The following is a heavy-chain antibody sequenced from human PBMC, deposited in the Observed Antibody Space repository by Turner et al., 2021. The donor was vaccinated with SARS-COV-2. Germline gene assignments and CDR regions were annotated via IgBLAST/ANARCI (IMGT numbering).Heavy chain of an antibody. CDR1: GFTFCSYG. CDR2: ISYDGSNK. Sequence: QVQLVESGGGVVQPGRSLRLSCAASGFTFCSYGMHWVRQAPGKGLEWVSVISYDGSNKYYADSVKGRFTISRDNSKNTLYLQMNSLRAEDTAVYYCAKGEGDYISHWGQGTLVTVSS. J-gene: IGHJ4*02. V-gene: IGHV3-30*18. CDR3: AKGEGDYISH. D-gene: IGHD4-17*01.